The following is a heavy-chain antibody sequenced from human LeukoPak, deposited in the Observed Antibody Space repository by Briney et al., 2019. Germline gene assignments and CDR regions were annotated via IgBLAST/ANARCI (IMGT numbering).Heavy chain of an antibody. CDR1: GYNFATYW. V-gene: IGHV5-51*01. D-gene: IGHD2-8*01. CDR3: ARQGATPTNYYYYGLDV. CDR2: IYPRDSDT. Sequence: GESLKISCKTSGYNFATYWIGWVRHMPGKGLEWMAIIYPRDSDTRYSPSSQGHVTISADRPTNTAYLQWSSLKASDTAIYYCARQGATPTNYYYYGLDVWGQGTTVTVSS. J-gene: IGHJ6*02.